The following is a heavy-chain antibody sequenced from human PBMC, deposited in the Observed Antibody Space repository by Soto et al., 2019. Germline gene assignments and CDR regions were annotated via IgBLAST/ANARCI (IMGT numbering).Heavy chain of an antibody. CDR3: ARGAVAGVDYGMDV. CDR2: VYGSGGT. V-gene: IGHV4-4*07. CDR1: GGSISGYY. Sequence: SETLSLTCTVSGGSISGYYWNWIRQPAGKGLEWIGRVYGSGGTNYNPSLKSRVTMSRDTSKRSFSLKLTPVTAADTAVYYCARGAVAGVDYGMDVWGQGTTVTVSS. D-gene: IGHD6-19*01. J-gene: IGHJ6*02.